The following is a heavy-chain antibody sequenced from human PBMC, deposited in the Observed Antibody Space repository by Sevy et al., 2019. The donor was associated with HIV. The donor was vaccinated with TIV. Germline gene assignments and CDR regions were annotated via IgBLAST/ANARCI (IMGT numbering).Heavy chain of an antibody. Sequence: GGSLRLSCTASGFTFGDYCMSWVRQAPGKGLEWVTFLKSDVYGGTVDHAASVRGRFVIARDDSKTIAYLQMNDLKTDHTGVYYCRRWKAAQSIFDYWGQGALVTVSS. D-gene: IGHD6-13*01. V-gene: IGHV3-49*04. CDR2: LKSDVYGGTV. J-gene: IGHJ4*02. CDR1: GFTFGDYC. CDR3: RRWKAAQSIFDY.